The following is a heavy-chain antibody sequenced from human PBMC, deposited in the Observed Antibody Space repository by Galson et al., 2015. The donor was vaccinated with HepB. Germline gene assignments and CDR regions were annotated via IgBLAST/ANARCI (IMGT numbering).Heavy chain of an antibody. Sequence: SVKVSCKASGYTFTSYGISWVRQAPGQGLEWMGWISAYNGNTNYAQKLQGRVTMTTDTSTSTAYMELRSLRSDDTAVYYCARNANWNDVYYYYYMDVWGKGTTVTVSS. D-gene: IGHD1-20*01. V-gene: IGHV1-18*01. CDR2: ISAYNGNT. J-gene: IGHJ6*03. CDR1: GYTFTSYG. CDR3: ARNANWNDVYYYYYMDV.